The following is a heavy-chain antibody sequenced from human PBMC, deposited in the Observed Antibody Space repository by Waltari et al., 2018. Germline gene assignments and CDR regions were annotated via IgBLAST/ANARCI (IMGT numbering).Heavy chain of an antibody. Sequence: QVQLQGSGPGLVKPSETLSLTCTVSGGSISSYYWIWIRQPPGKGLEWIGYIYYSGSTNYNPSLKSRVTISVDTSKNQFSLKLSSVTAADTAVYYCARMFGELDYYMDVWGKGTTVTVSS. J-gene: IGHJ6*03. D-gene: IGHD3-10*02. CDR2: IYYSGST. CDR1: GGSISSYY. CDR3: ARMFGELDYYMDV. V-gene: IGHV4-59*01.